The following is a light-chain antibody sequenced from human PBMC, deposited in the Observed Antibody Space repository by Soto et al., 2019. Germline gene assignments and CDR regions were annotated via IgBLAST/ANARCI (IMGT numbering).Light chain of an antibody. V-gene: IGLV2-8*01. Sequence: QSALTQPPSASGSPGQSVAISCTGTASDIGGYNFVSWYQQHPGKAPKLMIYEVNKRPSGVPDRFSGSKSGNTASLTVSGLQAEDEADYYCSAHGGTNPYVFGTGTKVTVL. CDR1: ASDIGGYNF. CDR3: SAHGGTNPYV. J-gene: IGLJ1*01. CDR2: EVN.